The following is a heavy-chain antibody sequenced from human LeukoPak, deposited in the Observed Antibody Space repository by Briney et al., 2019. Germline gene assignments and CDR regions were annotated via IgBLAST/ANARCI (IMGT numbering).Heavy chain of an antibody. D-gene: IGHD2-2*02. CDR3: ARDLEDIVVVPAAISGY. CDR2: ISAYNGNT. J-gene: IGHJ4*02. V-gene: IGHV1-18*01. Sequence: ASVTVSFTASGYTFTSYGISWVRQAPGQGLEWMGWISAYNGNTNYAQKLQGRVTMTTDTSTSTAYMELRSLRSDDTAVYYCARDLEDIVVVPAAISGYWGQGTLVTVSS. CDR1: GYTFTSYG.